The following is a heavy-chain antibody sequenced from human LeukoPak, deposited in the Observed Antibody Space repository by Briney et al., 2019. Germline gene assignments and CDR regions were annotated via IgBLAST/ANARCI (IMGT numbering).Heavy chain of an antibody. CDR3: ARTPTFGGVIVIPYYFDY. D-gene: IGHD3-16*02. V-gene: IGHV3-9*01. CDR1: GFTFDDYA. J-gene: IGHJ4*02. Sequence: PGGSLGLSCAASGFTFDDYAMHWVRQAPGKGLEWVSGISWNSGSIGYADSVKGRFTTSRDNAKNSLYLQMNSLRAEDTALYYCARTPTFGGVIVIPYYFDYWGQGTLVTVSS. CDR2: ISWNSGSI.